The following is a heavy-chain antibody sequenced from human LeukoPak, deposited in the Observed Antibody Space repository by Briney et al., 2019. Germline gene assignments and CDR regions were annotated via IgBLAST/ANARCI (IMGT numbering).Heavy chain of an antibody. CDR3: ARNSGELGA. D-gene: IGHD2-21*01. J-gene: IGHJ5*02. CDR1: GFTVSNNY. Sequence: GGSLRLSCAASGFTVSNNYMSWVRRAAGKGLEWVSLNSGGGTYYADSVKGRFTISRDNSKNKLYLQMNSLRAEDTAVYYCARNSGELGAWGQGTLVTVSS. V-gene: IGHV3-53*01. CDR2: NSGGGT.